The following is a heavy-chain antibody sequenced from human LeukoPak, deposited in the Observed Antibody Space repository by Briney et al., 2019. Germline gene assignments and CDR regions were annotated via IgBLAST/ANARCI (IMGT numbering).Heavy chain of an antibody. V-gene: IGHV4-38-2*01. D-gene: IGHD2-2*02. Sequence: PSETLSLTCAVSGYSISSGYYWGWIRQPPGKGLEWIGSIYHSGSTYYNPSLKSRVTISVDTSKNQFSLQLSSVTAADTAVYYCARPYCSSTSCYTQRDYYFDYWGQGTLVTVSS. J-gene: IGHJ4*02. CDR2: IYHSGST. CDR1: GYSISSGYY. CDR3: ARPYCSSTSCYTQRDYYFDY.